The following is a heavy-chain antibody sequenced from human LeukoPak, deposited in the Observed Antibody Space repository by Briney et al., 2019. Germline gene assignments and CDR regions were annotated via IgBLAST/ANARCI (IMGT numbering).Heavy chain of an antibody. CDR3: ARAWDV. CDR2: ISSDGSST. V-gene: IGHV3-74*01. CDR1: GFTFSSYW. Sequence: PGGSLRLSCVASGFTFSSYWMHWVRQAPGKGLVWVSRISSDGSSTSYADSVKGRFTISGDNAKNTVYLEMNSLRAEDTAVYYCARAWDVWGKGTTVTISS. J-gene: IGHJ6*04.